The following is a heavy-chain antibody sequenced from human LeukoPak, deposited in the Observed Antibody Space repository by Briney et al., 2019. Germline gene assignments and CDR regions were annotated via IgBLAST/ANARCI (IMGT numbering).Heavy chain of an antibody. Sequence: PSETLSLTCAVYGGSFSGYYWSWIRQPPGKGLEWIGEINHSGSTNYNPPLKSRVTISVDTSKNQFSLKLSSVTAADTAVYYCARLKPRMYYYYYGMDVWGKGTAVTVSS. CDR2: INHSGST. CDR3: ARLKPRMYYYYYGMDV. CDR1: GGSFSGYY. V-gene: IGHV4-34*01. D-gene: IGHD2-8*01. J-gene: IGHJ6*04.